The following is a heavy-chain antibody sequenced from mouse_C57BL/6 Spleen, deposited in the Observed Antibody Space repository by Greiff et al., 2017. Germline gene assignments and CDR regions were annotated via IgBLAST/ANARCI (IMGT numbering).Heavy chain of an antibody. Sequence: QVHVKQPGAELVKPGASVKLSCKASGYTFTSYWMHWVKQRPGQGLEWIGMIHPNSGSTNYNEKFKSKATLTVDKSSSTAYMQLSSLTSEDSAVYYCARYDGYVDYWGQGTTLTVSS. V-gene: IGHV1-64*01. CDR1: GYTFTSYW. D-gene: IGHD2-3*01. CDR3: ARYDGYVDY. CDR2: IHPNSGST. J-gene: IGHJ2*01.